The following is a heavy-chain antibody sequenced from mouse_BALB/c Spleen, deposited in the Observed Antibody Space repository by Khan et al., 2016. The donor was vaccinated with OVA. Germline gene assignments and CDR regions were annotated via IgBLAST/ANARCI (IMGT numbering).Heavy chain of an antibody. CDR2: IIYTGST. V-gene: IGHV3-8*02. CDR3: ARSTYRFAFVY. J-gene: IGHJ3*01. CDR1: GDSITSGY. Sequence: EVQLQESGPSLVKPSQTLSLTCSVTGDSITSGYWNWIRKFPGNKLEYMGHIIYTGSTYYNPSLKSRISITRHTSENQYYLQLNSVTDEDTATYDCARSTYRFAFVYWGQGTLVTVSA. D-gene: IGHD2-14*01.